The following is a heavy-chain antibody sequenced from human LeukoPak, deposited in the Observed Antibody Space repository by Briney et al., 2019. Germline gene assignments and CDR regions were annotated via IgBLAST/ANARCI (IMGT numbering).Heavy chain of an antibody. J-gene: IGHJ4*02. Sequence: PGGSLRLSCAASGFTFSSYAMSWVRQAPGKGLEWVSSISGSDYSTYYADSVKGRFTISRDNSKNTLYLQMNSLRAEDTAVYYCARDNGDYEAFDYWGQGTLVTVSS. CDR2: ISGSDYST. CDR1: GFTFSSYA. V-gene: IGHV3-23*01. D-gene: IGHD4-17*01. CDR3: ARDNGDYEAFDY.